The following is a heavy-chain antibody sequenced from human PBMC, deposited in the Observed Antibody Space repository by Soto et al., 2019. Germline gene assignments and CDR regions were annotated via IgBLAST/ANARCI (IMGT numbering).Heavy chain of an antibody. J-gene: IGHJ6*02. CDR2: IIPIFGTA. CDR1: GGTFSSYA. D-gene: IGHD5-18*01. V-gene: IGHV1-69*12. CDR3: AGGELDTAFVPDGMDV. Sequence: QVQLVQSGAEVKKPGSSVKVSCKASGGTFSSYAISWVRQAPGQGLEWMGGIIPIFGTANYAQKFQGRVTITADESTSTAYMELSSLRSEETAVYHCAGGELDTAFVPDGMDVWGQGTTVTVSS.